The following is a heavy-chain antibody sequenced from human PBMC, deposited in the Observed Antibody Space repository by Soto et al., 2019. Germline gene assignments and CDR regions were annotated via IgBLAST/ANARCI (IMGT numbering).Heavy chain of an antibody. CDR2: IYHSGST. CDR3: DRMTKMPRNCLDH. Sequence: SETLSLTCSVSVVSIISCFYSLSFIRQPPGKGLEWIGYIYHSGSTYYNPSLKSRVTISVDRSKNQFSLKLSSVTAAETAVYYCDRMTKMPRNCLDHWGKGHMVTVSS. CDR1: VVSIISCFYS. D-gene: IGHD4-17*01. J-gene: IGHJ5*02. V-gene: IGHV4-30-2*01.